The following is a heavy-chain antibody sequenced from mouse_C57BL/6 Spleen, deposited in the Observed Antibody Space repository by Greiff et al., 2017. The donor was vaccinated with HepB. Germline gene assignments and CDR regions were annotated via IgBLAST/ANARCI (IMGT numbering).Heavy chain of an antibody. Sequence: VQLQQSGAELARPGASVKLSCKASGYTFTSYGISWVKQRTGQGLEWIGEIYPRSGNTYYNEKFKGKATLTADKFSSTAYMELRSLTSEDSAVYYCARLGQLGRYFDVWGTGTTVTVSS. V-gene: IGHV1-81*01. D-gene: IGHD4-1*02. CDR3: ARLGQLGRYFDV. CDR2: IYPRSGNT. J-gene: IGHJ1*03. CDR1: GYTFTSYG.